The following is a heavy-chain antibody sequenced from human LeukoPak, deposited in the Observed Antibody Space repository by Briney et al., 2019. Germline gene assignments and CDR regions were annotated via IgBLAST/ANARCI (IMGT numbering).Heavy chain of an antibody. J-gene: IGHJ5*02. CDR2: INIGGTNT. Sequence: GGSLRLSCAASGFTFNDYYMSWIRQAPGKGLEWLSYINIGGTNTHYADSVKGRFTISRDNAKESLYLEMNNLRAEDTAVYYFATDGAGSDPLGQGVPVPLSS. CDR1: GFTFNDYY. CDR3: ATDGAGSDP. V-gene: IGHV3-11*01.